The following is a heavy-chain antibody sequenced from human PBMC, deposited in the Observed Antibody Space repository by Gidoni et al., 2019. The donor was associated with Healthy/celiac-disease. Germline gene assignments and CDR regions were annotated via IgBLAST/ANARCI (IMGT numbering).Heavy chain of an antibody. J-gene: IGHJ6*03. D-gene: IGHD2-15*01. Sequence: QVQLQQWGAGLLMPSETLSLTCAVYGGSFSGYYCSGIRQPPRKGLEWIGEINHRGSTNYNPSLKSRVTISVDTSKNQFSLKLSSVTAADTAVYYCARGVGGSCYPFGVCYYYYMDVWGKGTTVTVSS. CDR1: GGSFSGYY. V-gene: IGHV4-34*01. CDR2: INHRGST. CDR3: ARGVGGSCYPFGVCYYYYMDV.